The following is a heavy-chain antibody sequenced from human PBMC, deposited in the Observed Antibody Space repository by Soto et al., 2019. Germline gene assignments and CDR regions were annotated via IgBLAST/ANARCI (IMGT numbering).Heavy chain of an antibody. Sequence: SETLSLTCTVSGGSVSSGSYFWSWIRQPPGKGLEWIGYIFYTGNTYYNPSLKSRVTISLGTSKNQFSLKLNSVTAADTAVYYCTTDLRTVAGHSGYYYGMDVWGQGTTVTVSS. CDR2: IFYTGNT. CDR3: TTDLRTVAGHSGYYYGMDV. CDR1: GGSVSSGSYF. V-gene: IGHV4-61*01. J-gene: IGHJ6*02. D-gene: IGHD6-19*01.